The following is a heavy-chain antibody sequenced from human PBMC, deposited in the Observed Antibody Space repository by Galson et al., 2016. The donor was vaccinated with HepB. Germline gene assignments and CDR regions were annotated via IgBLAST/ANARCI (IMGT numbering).Heavy chain of an antibody. CDR1: GFSFTSYA. J-gene: IGHJ5*02. CDR3: ASGCIASSGPSGPADWFDP. D-gene: IGHD6-13*01. V-gene: IGHV3-30*01. Sequence: SLRLSCAASGFSFTSYAMHWVRQPPGKGLEWVAVISSDGSNKYYADPVKGRFTISRDNSKNTLYMQMNSLRPEDTAVYYCASGCIASSGPSGPADWFDPWGQGTLVTVSS. CDR2: ISSDGSNK.